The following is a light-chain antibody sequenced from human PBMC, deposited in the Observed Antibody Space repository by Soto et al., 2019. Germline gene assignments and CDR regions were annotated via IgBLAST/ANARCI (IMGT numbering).Light chain of an antibody. J-gene: IGKJ1*01. CDR2: AAS. Sequence: DIQMTQSPSSLSASVEDRVIITCRASQSISNHLNWYQQKPGKAPKLLIFAASSLQSGVPSRFSGSRSGPDFTLTISSLQPEDFATYYCQQYHSYWTFGQGTKVDIK. CDR3: QQYHSYWT. CDR1: QSISNH. V-gene: IGKV1-39*01.